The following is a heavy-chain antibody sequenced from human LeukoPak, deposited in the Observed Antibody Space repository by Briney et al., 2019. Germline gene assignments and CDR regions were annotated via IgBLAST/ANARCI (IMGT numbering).Heavy chain of an antibody. V-gene: IGHV1-8*01. CDR2: MNPNSGNT. J-gene: IGHJ4*02. Sequence: ASVKVSCKASGYTFTSYDINWVRPATGQGLEWMGWMNPNSGNTGYAQKFQGRVTMTRNTSISTAYMELSSLRSEDTAVYYCARVGLKSRTQHFDYWGQGTLVTVSS. CDR1: GYTFTSYD. D-gene: IGHD1/OR15-1a*01. CDR3: ARVGLKSRTQHFDY.